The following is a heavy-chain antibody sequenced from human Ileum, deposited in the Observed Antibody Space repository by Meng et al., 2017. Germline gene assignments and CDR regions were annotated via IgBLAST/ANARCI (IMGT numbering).Heavy chain of an antibody. J-gene: IGHJ5*02. D-gene: IGHD6-13*01. CDR2: IKSDGTIT. CDR1: GFTFSSSW. CDR3: AKSGYSTSRFDP. V-gene: IGHV3-74*03. Sequence: GESLKISCAASGFTFSSSWMYWVRQAPGKGLVWVSRIKSDGTITYADSVKGRFTMSRDNAKNTVFLQMNSLRADDTAMYYCAKSGYSTSRFDPWGQGTLVTVSS.